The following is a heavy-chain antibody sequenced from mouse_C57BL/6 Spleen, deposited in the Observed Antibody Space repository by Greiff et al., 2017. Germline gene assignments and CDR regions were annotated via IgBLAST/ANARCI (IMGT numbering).Heavy chain of an antibody. CDR3: ARDDAMDY. CDR1: GFTFSDYY. Sequence: EVMLVESEGGLVQPGSSMKLSCTASGFTFSDYYMAWVRQVPEKGLEWVANINYDGSSTYYLDSLKSRFIISRDNAKNSLYLQMSSLKSEDTATYYCARDDAMDYWGQGTSVTVSS. V-gene: IGHV5-16*01. J-gene: IGHJ4*01. CDR2: INYDGSST.